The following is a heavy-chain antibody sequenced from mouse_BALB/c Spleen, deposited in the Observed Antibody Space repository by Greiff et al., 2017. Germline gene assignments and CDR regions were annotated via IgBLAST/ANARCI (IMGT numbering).Heavy chain of an antibody. Sequence: QVQLQQPGAELVKPGAPVKLSCKASGYTFTSYWMNWVKQRPGRGLEWIGRIDPSDSETHYNQKFKDKATLTVDKSSSTAYIQLSSLTSEDSAVYYCARAYYYGSSYDWYFDVWGAGTTVTVSS. CDR3: ARAYYYGSSYDWYFDV. J-gene: IGHJ1*01. V-gene: IGHV1-69*02. D-gene: IGHD1-1*01. CDR2: IDPSDSET. CDR1: GYTFTSYW.